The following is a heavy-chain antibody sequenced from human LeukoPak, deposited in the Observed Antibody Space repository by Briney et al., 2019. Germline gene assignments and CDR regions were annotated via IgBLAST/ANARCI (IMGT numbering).Heavy chain of an antibody. Sequence: GGSLRLSCAASGFTFSSYSMNWVRQAPGKGLEWVSYISSSSSTIYYADSVKGRFTISRDNSKNTLYLQMNSLRAEDTAVYYCARVRELLDDYYYYMDVWGKGTTVTVSS. CDR2: ISSSSSTI. V-gene: IGHV3-48*01. CDR1: GFTFSSYS. J-gene: IGHJ6*03. D-gene: IGHD1-26*01. CDR3: ARVRELLDDYYYYMDV.